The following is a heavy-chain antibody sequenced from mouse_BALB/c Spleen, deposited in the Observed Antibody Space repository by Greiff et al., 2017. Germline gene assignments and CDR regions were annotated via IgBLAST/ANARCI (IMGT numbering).Heavy chain of an antibody. Sequence: VQLKESGPGLVKPSQSLSLTCTVTGYSITSDYAWNWIRQFPGNKLEWMGYISYSGSTSYNPSLKSRISITRDTSKNQFFLQLNSVTTEDTATYYCAREGITTSYYAMDYWGQGTSVTVSS. J-gene: IGHJ4*01. CDR2: ISYSGST. D-gene: IGHD2-4*01. CDR3: AREGITTSYYAMDY. V-gene: IGHV3-2*02. CDR1: GYSITSDYA.